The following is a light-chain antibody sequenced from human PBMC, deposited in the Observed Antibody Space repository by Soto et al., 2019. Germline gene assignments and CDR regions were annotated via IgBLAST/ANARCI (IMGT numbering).Light chain of an antibody. J-gene: IGKJ4*01. Sequence: DIVLTQSPATLSLSPGERATLSCRASESVTTYFAWYRQKPGQPPRLLIYDASKRATGVPVRFSGSGSWTDFTLTISSLEPEDFASYYCQQRSNWPALTFGGGTKVEIK. CDR1: ESVTTY. CDR2: DAS. CDR3: QQRSNWPALT. V-gene: IGKV3-11*01.